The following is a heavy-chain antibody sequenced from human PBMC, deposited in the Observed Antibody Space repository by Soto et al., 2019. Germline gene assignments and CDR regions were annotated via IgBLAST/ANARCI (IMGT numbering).Heavy chain of an antibody. D-gene: IGHD2-15*01. CDR1: GFTFSSYG. J-gene: IGHJ6*02. CDR2: ISYDGSNK. V-gene: IGHV3-30*18. Sequence: GGSLRLSCAASGFTFSSYGMHWVRQAPGKGLEWVAVISYDGSNKYYADSVKGRFTISRDNSKNTLYLQMNSLRAEDTAVYYCAKTGYCSGGSCYSRRTEHYYYGMDVWGQGTTVTVSS. CDR3: AKTGYCSGGSCYSRRTEHYYYGMDV.